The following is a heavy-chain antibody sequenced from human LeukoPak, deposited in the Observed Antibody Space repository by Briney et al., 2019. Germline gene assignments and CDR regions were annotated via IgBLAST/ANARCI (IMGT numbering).Heavy chain of an antibody. CDR1: GFTFSTHD. Sequence: GGSLRLSCGASGFTFSTHDMHWVRQAPGKGLEWVAFIRYDGSNKNYADSVKGRFTISRDNTKNSLYLQMNSLRAEDTAVYYCAKDGGSDPDSFDIWGQGTMVTVSS. CDR2: IRYDGSNK. CDR3: AKDGGSDPDSFDI. J-gene: IGHJ3*02. D-gene: IGHD2-15*01. V-gene: IGHV3-30*02.